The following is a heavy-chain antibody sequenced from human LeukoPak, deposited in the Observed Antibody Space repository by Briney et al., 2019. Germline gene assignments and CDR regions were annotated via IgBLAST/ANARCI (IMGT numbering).Heavy chain of an antibody. J-gene: IGHJ3*02. Sequence: KPAETLSLTCTVSGGSVSSSSYYWSWIRQPPGKGLEWIGYIYYSGSTNYNPSLKSRVTISVDTSKNQFSLKLSSVTAADTAVYYCARADIVVVPAAKDDAFDIWGQGTMVTVSS. CDR1: GGSVSSSSYY. CDR2: IYYSGST. CDR3: ARADIVVVPAAKDDAFDI. D-gene: IGHD2-2*01. V-gene: IGHV4-61*01.